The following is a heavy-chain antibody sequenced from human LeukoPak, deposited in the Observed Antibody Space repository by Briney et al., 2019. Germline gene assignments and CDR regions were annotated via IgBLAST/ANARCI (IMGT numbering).Heavy chain of an antibody. CDR1: GGSIDITNY. CDR2: IAHDGTT. CDR3: TREDRPYCPFAY. Sequence: SGTLSLTCGVSGGSIDITNYWSWVRQAPGKGLEWIGEIAHDGTTNYNPSLRSRVAMSFDRANNLFSLSLTSVTAADTAVYYCTREDRPYCPFAYWGQGVLVTVSS. D-gene: IGHD1-26*01. V-gene: IGHV4-4*02. J-gene: IGHJ4*02.